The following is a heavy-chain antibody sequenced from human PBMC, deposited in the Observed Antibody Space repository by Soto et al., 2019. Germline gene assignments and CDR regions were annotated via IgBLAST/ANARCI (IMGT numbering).Heavy chain of an antibody. CDR2: INQDGSEK. CDR3: APGRALDY. Sequence: GGSLRLSWVASGFTFSSDGMSWVRQAPGKGLEWVANINQDGSEKYYVDSVKGRFTISRDNAKNSLYLQMNSLRAEDTAVYYCAPGRALDYWGQGTLVTVSS. V-gene: IGHV3-7*05. CDR1: GFTFSSDG. J-gene: IGHJ4*02.